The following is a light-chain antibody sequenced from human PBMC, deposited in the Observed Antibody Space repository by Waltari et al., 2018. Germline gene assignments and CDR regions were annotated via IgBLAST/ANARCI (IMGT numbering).Light chain of an antibody. CDR1: QGISSY. V-gene: IGKV1-9*01. CDR2: GAS. Sequence: IQLTQSPSSLSASVGDRVTITCRASQGISSYLAWYQQKPGKAPKLLIYGASTLQSGVPSRFSGSGFGTDFTLTISSLQPEDFATYYCQQVNGYPQAFGRGTKLEI. J-gene: IGKJ2*01. CDR3: QQVNGYPQA.